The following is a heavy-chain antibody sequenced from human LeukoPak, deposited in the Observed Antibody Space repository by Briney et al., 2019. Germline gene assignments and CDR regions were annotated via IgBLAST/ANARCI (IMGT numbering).Heavy chain of an antibody. Sequence: SETLSLTCDVSGYSIDFGHLWGWIRQPPGKGLEWIASINHSGRTYYTPSLKSRVTISVDTLKNQFSLKVTSVTAEDTAMYFCARESSAVAHTMMRDWLDPWGQGTLVTVSS. CDR3: ARESSAVAHTMMRDWLDP. CDR1: GYSIDFGHL. D-gene: IGHD3-22*01. V-gene: IGHV4-38-2*02. J-gene: IGHJ5*02. CDR2: INHSGRT.